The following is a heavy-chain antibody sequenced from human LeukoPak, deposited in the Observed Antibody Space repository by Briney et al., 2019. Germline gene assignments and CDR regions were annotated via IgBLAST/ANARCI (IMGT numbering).Heavy chain of an antibody. Sequence: SETLSLTCTVSGGSISSSSYYWGWIRLPPGKGLEWIGSIYYSGSTYYNPSLKSRVTISVDTSKNQFSLKLSSVTAADTAVYYCARELTFVSYYFDYWGQGTLVTVSS. D-gene: IGHD3-16*02. CDR1: GGSISSSSYY. J-gene: IGHJ4*02. V-gene: IGHV4-39*07. CDR2: IYYSGST. CDR3: ARELTFVSYYFDY.